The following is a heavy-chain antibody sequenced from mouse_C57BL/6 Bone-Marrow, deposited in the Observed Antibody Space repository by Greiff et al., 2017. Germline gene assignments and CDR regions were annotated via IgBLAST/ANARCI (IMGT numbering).Heavy chain of an antibody. CDR2: IDPSDSYP. CDR1: GYTFTSYW. CDR3: ARSPYYSNTGDY. Sequence: QVQLQQPGAELVKPGASVKLSCKASGYTFTSYWMQWVKPRPGQGLEWIGEIDPSDSYPNSNQTFKGKATLTVDTSSSTAYMQLSSLTSEDSAVYYCARSPYYSNTGDYWGQGTTLTVSS. V-gene: IGHV1-50*01. D-gene: IGHD2-5*01. J-gene: IGHJ2*01.